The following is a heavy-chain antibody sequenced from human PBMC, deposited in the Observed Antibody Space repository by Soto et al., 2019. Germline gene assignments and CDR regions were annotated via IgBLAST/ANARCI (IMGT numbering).Heavy chain of an antibody. CDR2: MNPNSDNT. D-gene: IGHD3-10*01. CDR3: ARGITMVRGGRSWFDP. CDR1: GYTFTSYD. J-gene: IGHJ5*02. V-gene: IGHV1-8*01. Sequence: QVQLVQSGAEVKKPGASVKVSCKASGYTFTSYDINWVRQATGQGLEWMGWMNPNSDNTGYAQKFQGRVTMTRNTSISTAYMELSSLRSEDTAVYYCARGITMVRGGRSWFDPWGQGTLVTVSS.